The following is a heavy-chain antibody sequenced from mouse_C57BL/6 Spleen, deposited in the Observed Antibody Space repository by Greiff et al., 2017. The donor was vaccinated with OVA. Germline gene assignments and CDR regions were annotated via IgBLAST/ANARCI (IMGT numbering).Heavy chain of an antibody. CDR2: INPNNGGT. CDR1: GYTFTDYD. V-gene: IGHV1-18*01. D-gene: IGHD1-1*01. CDR3: AGGCYCYGSIYALDY. J-gene: IGHJ4*01. Sequence: VQLQQSGPELVKPGASVKLPCKASGYTFTDYDMDWVKQSHGKSLEWIGDINPNNGGTYYNEKLKGKATLTVDKSSSTAYMELRSLTSEDTAVYYCAGGCYCYGSIYALDYWGQGTSLTVSS.